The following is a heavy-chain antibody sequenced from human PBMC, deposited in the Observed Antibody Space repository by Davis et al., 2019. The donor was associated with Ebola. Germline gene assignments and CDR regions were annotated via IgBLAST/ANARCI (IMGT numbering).Heavy chain of an antibody. Sequence: GESLKISCAASGFTFSTYAMHWVRQAPGKGLEWVAVMSHDGSNIYYADFVKGRFTISRDDAKKSLYLQMDSLRAEDTAVYYCAQQLGDYGGNALRYWGQGTLVTVSS. CDR2: MSHDGSNI. V-gene: IGHV3-30*04. J-gene: IGHJ4*02. CDR3: AQQLGDYGGNALRY. CDR1: GFTFSTYA. D-gene: IGHD4-23*01.